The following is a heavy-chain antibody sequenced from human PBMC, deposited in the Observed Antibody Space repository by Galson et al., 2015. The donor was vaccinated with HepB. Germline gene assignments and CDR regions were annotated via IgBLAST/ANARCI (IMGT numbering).Heavy chain of an antibody. CDR2: ISYDGSNK. CDR1: GFIFSSYG. D-gene: IGHD3-10*01. V-gene: IGHV3-30*18. Sequence: SLRLSCAASGFIFSSYGMHWVRQAPGKGLEWVAVISYDGSNKNYADSVKGRFTISRDNSKNTLFLQMNSLRPEGTAVYYCAKSLGSRFGELLIDYWGQGTLVTVSS. J-gene: IGHJ4*02. CDR3: AKSLGSRFGELLIDY.